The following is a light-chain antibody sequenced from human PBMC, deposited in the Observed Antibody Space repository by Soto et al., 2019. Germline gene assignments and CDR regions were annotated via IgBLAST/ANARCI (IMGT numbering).Light chain of an antibody. Sequence: EIVLTQSPGTLSLSPGERATLSCRASQSLSSSYLAWYQQKPGQAPRLLIHGASSRATGIPARFSGSGSGTDFTLTISRLEPEDFAVYYCQKYGYTFCQGTKVEIK. CDR1: QSLSSSY. J-gene: IGKJ2*01. CDR2: GAS. CDR3: QKYGYT. V-gene: IGKV3-20*01.